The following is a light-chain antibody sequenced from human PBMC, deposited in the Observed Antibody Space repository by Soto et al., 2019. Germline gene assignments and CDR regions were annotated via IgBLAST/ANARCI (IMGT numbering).Light chain of an antibody. J-gene: IGKJ1*01. V-gene: IGKV1-5*03. Sequence: DIQTTQCPSTLSASLGDRVTITCRASQSISSWLAWYQQKPGKAPKLLIYKASSLESGVPSRFSGSGSGTEFTLTISSLQPDDFATYYCQQLWTFGQGTKVDI. CDR3: QQLWT. CDR2: KAS. CDR1: QSISSW.